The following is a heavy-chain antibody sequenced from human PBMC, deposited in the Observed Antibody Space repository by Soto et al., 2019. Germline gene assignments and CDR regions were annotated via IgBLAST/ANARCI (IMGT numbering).Heavy chain of an antibody. J-gene: IGHJ6*02. V-gene: IGHV1-46*01. CDR3: ARGRYSNYALADYYGMDV. CDR1: GYTFTSYY. D-gene: IGHD4-4*01. Sequence: GPSVKVSCKASGYTFTSYYMHWVRQAPGQGLERMGIINPSGGSTSYAQKFQGRVTMTRDTSTSTVYMELSSLRSEDTAVYYCARGRYSNYALADYYGMDVWGQGTTVTVSS. CDR2: INPSGGST.